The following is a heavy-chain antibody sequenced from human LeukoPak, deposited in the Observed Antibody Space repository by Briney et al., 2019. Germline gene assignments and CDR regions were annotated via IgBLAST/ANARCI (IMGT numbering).Heavy chain of an antibody. Sequence: SETLSLTCAVYGGSFSGYYWSWIRQPPGKGLEWIGEINHSGSTNYNPSLKSRVTISVDTSKNQFSLKLSSVTAADTAVYYCASGYQMLYRGWFDPWGQGTLVTVSS. CDR3: ASGYQMLYRGWFDP. CDR2: INHSGST. J-gene: IGHJ5*02. CDR1: GGSFSGYY. V-gene: IGHV4-34*01. D-gene: IGHD2-2*02.